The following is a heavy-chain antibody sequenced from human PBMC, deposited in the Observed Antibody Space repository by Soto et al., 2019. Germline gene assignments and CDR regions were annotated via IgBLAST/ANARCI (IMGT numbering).Heavy chain of an antibody. V-gene: IGHV3-30*18. CDR3: AKDRRYYDFWSGLGYYYYYYGMDV. D-gene: IGHD3-3*01. J-gene: IGHJ6*02. CDR1: GFTFSSYG. CDR2: ISYDGSNK. Sequence: PGGSLRLSCAASGFTFSSYGMHWVRQAPGKGLEWVAVISYDGSNKYYADSVKGRFTVSRDNSKNTLYLQMNSLRAEDTAVYYCAKDRRYYDFWSGLGYYYYYYGMDVWGQGTTVTVSS.